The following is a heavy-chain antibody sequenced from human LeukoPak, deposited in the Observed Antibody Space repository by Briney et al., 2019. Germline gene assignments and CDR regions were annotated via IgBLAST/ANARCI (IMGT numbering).Heavy chain of an antibody. CDR1: GGSISSCN. J-gene: IGHJ3*02. CDR2: ISDIGTI. V-gene: IGHV4-59*08. Sequence: PSETLSLTCTVSGGSISSCNWGWIRQPPGKGLEWIAYISDIGTINYNPSLKSRVTISLNTSKNQFSLKLSSLTAADTAVYYCARHSTVTTPYRDAAFDIWGQGTMVTVSS. D-gene: IGHD4-4*01. CDR3: ARHSTVTTPYRDAAFDI.